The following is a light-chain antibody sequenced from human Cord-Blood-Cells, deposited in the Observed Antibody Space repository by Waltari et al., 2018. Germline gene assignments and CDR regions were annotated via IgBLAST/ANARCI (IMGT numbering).Light chain of an antibody. CDR2: QDS. V-gene: IGLV3-1*01. CDR3: QAWDSSTYV. J-gene: IGLJ1*01. CDR1: KLGDKY. Sequence: SYELTQPPSVSVSPGQTASITCSGDKLGDKYACWYQQKPGQSPVLVIYQDSKRPSGIPERFSCSNSGNTATLTISGTQAIDEADYYCQAWDSSTYVFGTGTKVTVL.